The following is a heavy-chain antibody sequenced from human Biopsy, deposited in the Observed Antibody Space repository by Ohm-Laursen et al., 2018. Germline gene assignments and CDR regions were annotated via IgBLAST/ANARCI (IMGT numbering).Heavy chain of an antibody. V-gene: IGHV3-48*01. CDR1: GFAFSGYH. Sequence: SLRLSCSASGFAFSGYHMNWLHQAPGKGLEWLSYITSSSSIIYYADSVKGRSTISRDNAKNSLYLQMNSLRAEDTAVYYCARDQLMVYGMDVWGQGTTVTVSS. D-gene: IGHD2-8*01. CDR3: ARDQLMVYGMDV. J-gene: IGHJ6*02. CDR2: ITSSSSII.